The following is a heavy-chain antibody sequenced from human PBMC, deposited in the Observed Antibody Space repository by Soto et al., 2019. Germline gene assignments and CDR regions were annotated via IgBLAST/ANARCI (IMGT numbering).Heavy chain of an antibody. CDR2: MSYDGSNK. Sequence: QVQLVESGGGVVQPGTSLRLSCAASGFTFSSYGMHWVRQAPGKGLEWVAVMSYDGSNKYYGDSVKGRFTISRDNSKNALYLQRSSLRPEDTAVYYCAKGSWYLDYWGQGTLVTVSS. CDR1: GFTFSSYG. CDR3: AKGSWYLDY. D-gene: IGHD6-13*01. V-gene: IGHV3-30*18. J-gene: IGHJ4*02.